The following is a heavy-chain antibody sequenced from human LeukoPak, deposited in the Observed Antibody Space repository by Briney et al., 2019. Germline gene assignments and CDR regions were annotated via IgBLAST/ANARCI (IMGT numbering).Heavy chain of an antibody. CDR2: ISYDGSNK. J-gene: IGHJ4*02. CDR1: GFTFSSYA. V-gene: IGHV3-30-3*01. Sequence: GGSLRLSCAASGFTFSSYAMHWVRQAPGKGLEWVAVISYDGSNKYYADSVKGRFTISRDNSKNTLYLQMNSPRAEDTAVYYCVGYPPADYWGQGTLVTVSS. CDR3: VGYPPADY.